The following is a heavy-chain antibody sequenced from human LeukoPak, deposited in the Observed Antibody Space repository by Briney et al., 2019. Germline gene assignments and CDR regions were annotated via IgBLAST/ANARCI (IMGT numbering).Heavy chain of an antibody. J-gene: IGHJ4*02. CDR3: ARDGRSTTSCLDH. Sequence: PGTSLRLSCTASGFTFSNYGMHWVRQAPGKGLEWVAVIWYDGSYTYYAESVKGRFTISRDDSKNTLYLQMNSLRAEDTSLYYCARDGRSTTSCLDHWGQGTLVSVSS. D-gene: IGHD2-2*01. CDR1: GFTFSNYG. CDR2: IWYDGSYT. V-gene: IGHV3-33*01.